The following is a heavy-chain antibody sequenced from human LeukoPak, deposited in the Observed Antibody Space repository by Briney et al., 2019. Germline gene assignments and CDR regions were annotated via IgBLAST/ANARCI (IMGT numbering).Heavy chain of an antibody. J-gene: IGHJ6*02. V-gene: IGHV3-66*01. CDR1: GSTVSSNY. CDR2: SYSGGST. Sequence: GGSLRLSCAASGSTVSSNYMSWVRQAPGKGLEWVSVSYSGGSTYYADSVKGRFTISRDNSKNTLYLQMNSLRAEDTAVYYCARELERPYYYYYYGMDVWGQGTTVTVSS. D-gene: IGHD1-1*01. CDR3: ARELERPYYYYYYGMDV.